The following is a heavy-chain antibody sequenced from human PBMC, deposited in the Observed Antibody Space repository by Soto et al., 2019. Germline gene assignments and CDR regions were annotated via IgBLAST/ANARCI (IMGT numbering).Heavy chain of an antibody. CDR1: GASIYNGGYF. D-gene: IGHD2-8*02. V-gene: IGHV4-31*03. CDR2: IYYSGST. J-gene: IGHJ4*02. Sequence: PSETLSLTCSVSGASIYNGGYFWSWIRQSPGKGLEWIGHIYYSGSTYYNPSLKSRVTISVDTSKNQFSLKLTSVTAADTAVYYCARDKITGLFDYWGQGTLVTVSS. CDR3: ARDKITGLFDY.